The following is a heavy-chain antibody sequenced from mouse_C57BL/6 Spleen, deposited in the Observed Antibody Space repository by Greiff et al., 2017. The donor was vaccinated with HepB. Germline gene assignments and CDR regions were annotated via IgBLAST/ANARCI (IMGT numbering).Heavy chain of an antibody. CDR3: ARGFTTDYYAMDY. Sequence: LQESGPELVKPGASVKISCKASGYAFSSSWMNWVKQRPGKGLEWIGRIYPGDGDTNYNGKFKGKATLTADKSSSTAYMQLSSLTSEDSAVYFCARGFTTDYYAMDYWGQGTSVTVSS. CDR2: IYPGDGDT. D-gene: IGHD1-1*01. CDR1: GYAFSSSW. J-gene: IGHJ4*01. V-gene: IGHV1-82*01.